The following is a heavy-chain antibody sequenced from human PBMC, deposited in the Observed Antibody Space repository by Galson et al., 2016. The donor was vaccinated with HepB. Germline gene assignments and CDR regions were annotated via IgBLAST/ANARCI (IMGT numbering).Heavy chain of an antibody. V-gene: IGHV3-23*01. J-gene: IGHJ4*02. Sequence: SLRLSCAAYGFTFSSYAMTWVRQAPGKGLEWVSTISGSGDNTYYADSVKGRLTISRDNSKNTQSLQMNSLRAEDTAVYYCAKDLITIFGVVDWRYSWGQGTLVTVSS. CDR2: ISGSGDNT. D-gene: IGHD3-3*01. CDR1: GFTFSSYA. CDR3: AKDLITIFGVVDWRYS.